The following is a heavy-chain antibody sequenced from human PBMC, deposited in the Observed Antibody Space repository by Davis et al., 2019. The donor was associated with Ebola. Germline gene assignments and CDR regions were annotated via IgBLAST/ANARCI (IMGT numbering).Heavy chain of an antibody. CDR3: ARAPQYCTTTSCYIDS. Sequence: PGGSLRLSCAASGFTFSDFSMNWVRQAPGKGLEWVSSISSGTSYIHYIDSVKGRFTISRDNGKDSLSLQMDSLRAEDTAVYYCARAPQYCTTTSCYIDSWGQGTLVTVSS. J-gene: IGHJ4*02. D-gene: IGHD2-2*02. CDR2: ISSGTSYI. CDR1: GFTFSDFS. V-gene: IGHV3-21*01.